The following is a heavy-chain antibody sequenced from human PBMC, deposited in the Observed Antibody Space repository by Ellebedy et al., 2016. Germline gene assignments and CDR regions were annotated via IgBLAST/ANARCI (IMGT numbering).Heavy chain of an antibody. J-gene: IGHJ4*02. D-gene: IGHD3-22*01. CDR1: GYTFTKCA. CDR3: ARDPSDSSAYPQYFFDY. V-gene: IGHV1-3*01. CDR2: INAGNGNT. Sequence: ASVKVSCKASGYTFTKCAIHWVRQAPGQRPEWMGWINAGNGNTKYSQKFQGRVTITGDTSATTAYMELSSLRSEDTAVYYCARDPSDSSAYPQYFFDYWGQGTLVTVSS.